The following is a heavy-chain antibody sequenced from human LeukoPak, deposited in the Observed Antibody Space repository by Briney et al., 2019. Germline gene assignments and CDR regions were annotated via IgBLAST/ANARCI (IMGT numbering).Heavy chain of an antibody. J-gene: IGHJ4*02. Sequence: ASVKVSCKASGYTFTSYDINWVRQATGQGLEWMGWMNPNSGNTGYAQKFQGRVTITADESTSTAYMELSSLRSEDTAVYYCASGRGYSYESGYWGQGTLVTVSS. D-gene: IGHD5-18*01. CDR2: MNPNSGNT. CDR3: ASGRGYSYESGY. CDR1: GYTFTSYD. V-gene: IGHV1-8*01.